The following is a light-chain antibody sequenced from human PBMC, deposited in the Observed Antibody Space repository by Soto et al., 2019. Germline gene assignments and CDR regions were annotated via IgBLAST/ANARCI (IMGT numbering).Light chain of an antibody. J-gene: IGKJ1*01. CDR2: GAS. Sequence: DIVLTQSPGTLSLSPGERATLSCRASQSVSSNYLAWYQQRPGQAPRLLIYGASSRATGIPARFGGSGSGTDFTLTINRLEPEDFAVYYCHQYAGSPWTFGQGTRVEIK. CDR3: HQYAGSPWT. V-gene: IGKV3-20*01. CDR1: QSVSSNY.